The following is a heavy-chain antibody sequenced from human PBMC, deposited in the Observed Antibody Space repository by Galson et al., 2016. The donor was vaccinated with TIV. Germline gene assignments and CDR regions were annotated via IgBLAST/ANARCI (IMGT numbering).Heavy chain of an antibody. D-gene: IGHD6-19*01. Sequence: SLRLSCAASGFTFSSFAVSWVRQAPGKGLEWVSGISAGGGRTNYADSVKGRFTISRDNPKNTLYLQMNSLRDEDTARYYCARPFSRLIPVAGFFDSWDQGTLVTVSS. J-gene: IGHJ4*02. CDR2: ISAGGGRT. V-gene: IGHV3-23*01. CDR3: ARPFSRLIPVAGFFDS. CDR1: GFTFSSFA.